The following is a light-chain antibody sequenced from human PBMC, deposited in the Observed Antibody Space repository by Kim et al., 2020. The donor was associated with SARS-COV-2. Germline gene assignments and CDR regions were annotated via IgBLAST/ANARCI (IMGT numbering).Light chain of an antibody. CDR2: KND. Sequence: ELTQPPSASGTAGQSVTLSCSGGSSNIGANYVYWYQHLPGTAPRLLMHKNDQRPSGVPDRFSGSKSGTSASLAISGLRSEDEADYYCASWDDNLSGALFGGGTKLTVL. CDR1: SSNIGANY. V-gene: IGLV1-47*01. J-gene: IGLJ3*02. CDR3: ASWDDNLSGAL.